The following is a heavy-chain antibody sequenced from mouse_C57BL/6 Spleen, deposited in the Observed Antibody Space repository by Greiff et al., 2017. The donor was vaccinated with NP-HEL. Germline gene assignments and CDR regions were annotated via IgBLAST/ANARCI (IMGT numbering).Heavy chain of an antibody. CDR1: GYTFTSYW. V-gene: IGHV1-69*01. CDR3: AREGSKRFDY. Sequence: QVQLQQPGAELVMPGASVKLSCKASGYTFTSYWMHWVKQRPGQGLEWIGEIDPSDSYTNYNQKFKGKSTLTVDKSSSTAYMQLSSLTSEDSAVYYCAREGSKRFDYWGQGTTLTVSS. D-gene: IGHD2-5*01. J-gene: IGHJ2*01. CDR2: IDPSDSYT.